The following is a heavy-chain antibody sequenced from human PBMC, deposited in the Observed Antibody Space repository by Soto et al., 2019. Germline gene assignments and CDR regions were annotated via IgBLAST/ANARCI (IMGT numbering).Heavy chain of an antibody. V-gene: IGHV1-18*01. CDR1: GYTFTSYG. J-gene: IGHJ6*02. Sequence: QVQLVQSGAEVKKPGASVKVSCKASGYTFTSYGISWVRQAPGQGLEWMGWISASNGNTNYAQKLQGRVTMTTDTATRTACMELRSLRSDDTAVYYRASFSTAAPDPYGRDVWGQGTTVTVSS. CDR3: ASFSTAAPDPYGRDV. CDR2: ISASNGNT. D-gene: IGHD6-13*01.